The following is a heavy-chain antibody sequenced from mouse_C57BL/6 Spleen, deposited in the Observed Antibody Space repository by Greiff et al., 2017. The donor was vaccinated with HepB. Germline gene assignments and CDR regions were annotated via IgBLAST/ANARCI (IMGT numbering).Heavy chain of an antibody. J-gene: IGHJ2*01. CDR3: AREGDNGYSFDY. D-gene: IGHD2-2*01. V-gene: IGHV5-16*01. CDR2: INYDGSST. Sequence: EVKVVESEGGLVQPGRSMKLSCTASGFTFSDYYMAWVRQVPEKGLEWVANINYDGSSTYYLDSLKSRFIISRDNAKNILYLQMSSLKSEDTATYYCAREGDNGYSFDYWGQGTTLTVSS. CDR1: GFTFSDYY.